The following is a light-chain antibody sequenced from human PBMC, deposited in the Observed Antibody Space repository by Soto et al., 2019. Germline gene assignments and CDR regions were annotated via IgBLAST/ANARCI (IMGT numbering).Light chain of an antibody. CDR1: SGSIASNY. CDR2: EDN. Sequence: NFMLTQPHSVSESPGKTVTISCTRSSGSIASNYVQWYQQRPGSAPTTVIYEDNQRPSGVPDRFSGSIDSSSNSASLTISGLKTKDEADYYCQSYDSSFVVFGGGTQLTVL. J-gene: IGLJ2*01. CDR3: QSYDSSFVV. V-gene: IGLV6-57*04.